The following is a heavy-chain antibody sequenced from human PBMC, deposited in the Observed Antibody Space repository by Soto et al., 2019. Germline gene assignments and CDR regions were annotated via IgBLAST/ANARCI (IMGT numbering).Heavy chain of an antibody. CDR1: GYTFTSYY. J-gene: IGHJ4*02. Sequence: QVQLVQSGAEVKKPGASVKVSCKASGYTFTSYYMHWVRQAPGQGLEWMGIINPIGGSTSYAQKFQGRVTMTRDTSTSTVYMELSSLRSEDTAVYYCARAPPPISRIVGAKRGVDFDYWGQGTLVTVSS. CDR3: ARAPPPISRIVGAKRGVDFDY. V-gene: IGHV1-46*01. D-gene: IGHD1-26*01. CDR2: INPIGGST.